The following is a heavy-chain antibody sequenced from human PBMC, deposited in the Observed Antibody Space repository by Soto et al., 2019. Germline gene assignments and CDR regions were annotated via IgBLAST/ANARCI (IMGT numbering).Heavy chain of an antibody. D-gene: IGHD1-1*01. V-gene: IGHV3-30*18. CDR2: ISYDGSNK. CDR3: AKVLRPWPQPYYYGMDV. Sequence: GSLRLSFAASRFAFSGYGLHWVRQAPGKGLEWVAVISYDGSNKYYADSVKGRFTISRDNSKNTLYLQMNSLRAEDTAVYYCAKVLRPWPQPYYYGMDVWGQGTTVTVSS. CDR1: RFAFSGYG. J-gene: IGHJ6*02.